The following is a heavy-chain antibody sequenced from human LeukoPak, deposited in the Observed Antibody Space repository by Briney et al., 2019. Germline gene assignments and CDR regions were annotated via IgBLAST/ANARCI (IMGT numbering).Heavy chain of an antibody. J-gene: IGHJ4*02. D-gene: IGHD5-18*01. V-gene: IGHV4-39*01. CDR3: ARHRGSDTSQLCLDY. Sequence: SETLSLTCTVSGGSINSSSYYWGWIRQPPGKGLEWIGSIYYSGSTYYNPSLKSRVTISVDTSKNQFSLKLSSVTAADTAVYYCARHRGSDTSQLCLDYWGQGTLVTVSS. CDR2: IYYSGST. CDR1: GGSINSSSYY.